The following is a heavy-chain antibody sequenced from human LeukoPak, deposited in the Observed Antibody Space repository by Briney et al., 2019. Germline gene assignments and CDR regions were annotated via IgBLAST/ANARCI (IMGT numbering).Heavy chain of an antibody. CDR1: GFTFGDYA. CDR3: TRVRGDCGGDCYDY. J-gene: IGHJ4*02. V-gene: IGHV3-49*03. D-gene: IGHD2-21*01. Sequence: GGSLRLSCTASGFTFGDYAMSWFCQAPGKGLEWVGFIRSKAYGGTTGYAASVKGRFTISRDDSKSIAYLQMNSLKTEDTAVYYCTRVRGDCGGDCYDYWGQGTLVTVSS. CDR2: IRSKAYGGTT.